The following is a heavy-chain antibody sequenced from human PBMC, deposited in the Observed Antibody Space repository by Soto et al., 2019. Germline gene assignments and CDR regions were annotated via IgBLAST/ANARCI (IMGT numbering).Heavy chain of an antibody. CDR1: GGSISSGDYY. CDR2: IYFSGST. D-gene: IGHD3-22*01. Sequence: TLSLTCTVSGGSISSGDYYWSWIRQPPGKGLEWIVYIYFSGSTYYNSSLKSRVTISVDTSKNQFSLKLSSVTAADTAVYYCARFSRMSLYDSSGYYPRRYFDYWGQGTLVTV. J-gene: IGHJ4*02. V-gene: IGHV4-30-4*01. CDR3: ARFSRMSLYDSSGYYPRRYFDY.